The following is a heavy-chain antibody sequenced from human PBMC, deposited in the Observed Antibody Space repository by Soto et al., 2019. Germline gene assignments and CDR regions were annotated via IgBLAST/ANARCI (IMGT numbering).Heavy chain of an antibody. D-gene: IGHD3-3*01. J-gene: IGHJ6*02. V-gene: IGHV3-30-3*01. Sequence: GGSLRLSCAASGFTFSSYAMHWVRQAPGKGLEWVAVISYDGSNKYYADSVKGRFTISRDNSKNTLYLQMNSLRAEDTAVYYCARGANDFWSGYFHYYYYGMDVWGQGTTVTAP. CDR3: ARGANDFWSGYFHYYYYGMDV. CDR2: ISYDGSNK. CDR1: GFTFSSYA.